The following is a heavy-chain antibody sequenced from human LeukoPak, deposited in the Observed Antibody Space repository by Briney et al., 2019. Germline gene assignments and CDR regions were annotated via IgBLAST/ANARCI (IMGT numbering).Heavy chain of an antibody. Sequence: SETLSLTCAVSGGSISSGNWWSWVRQPPGKGLEWIGEIYHSGSTNYNPSLKSRVTISVDTSKNQFSLKLSSVTAADTAVYYCARYYDSSGYWSTPHFDYWGQGTLVTVSS. J-gene: IGHJ4*02. V-gene: IGHV4-4*02. D-gene: IGHD3-22*01. CDR3: ARYYDSSGYWSTPHFDY. CDR2: IYHSGST. CDR1: GGSISSGNW.